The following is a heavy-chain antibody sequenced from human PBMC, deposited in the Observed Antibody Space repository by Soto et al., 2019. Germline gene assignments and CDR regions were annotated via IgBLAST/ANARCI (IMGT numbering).Heavy chain of an antibody. CDR1: GFTFSDYY. D-gene: IGHD5-12*01. CDR2: ISGSSGNI. V-gene: IGHV3-11*01. Sequence: QVQLVESGGGVGKPGGSLRLSCAASGFTFSDYYMSWTRQAPGKGLEWVAYISGSSGNIYYADSVKGRFTISRDNAKNALYLQKNSLRADDTAVYYCARDRYSGSDAYMDVWGNGTTVTVSS. CDR3: ARDRYSGSDAYMDV. J-gene: IGHJ6*03.